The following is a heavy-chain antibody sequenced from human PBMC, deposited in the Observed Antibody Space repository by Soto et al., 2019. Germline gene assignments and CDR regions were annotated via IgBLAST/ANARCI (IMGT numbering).Heavy chain of an antibody. V-gene: IGHV4-34*01. D-gene: IGHD3-16*02. CDR3: ARPLTFGGVIAPFDY. CDR2: IYYSGST. J-gene: IGHJ4*02. Sequence: SDTLSLTCAVYGGNFSGHSWTWIRQPPGKGLEWIGSIYYSGSTYYNPSLNSRVTIPVDTSKTQFSLKLSSVTAADTAVYYCARPLTFGGVIAPFDYWGQGTLVTVSS. CDR1: GGNFSGHS.